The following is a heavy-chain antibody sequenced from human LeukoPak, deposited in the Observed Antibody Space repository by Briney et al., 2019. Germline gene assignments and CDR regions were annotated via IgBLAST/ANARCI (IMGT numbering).Heavy chain of an antibody. D-gene: IGHD4-17*01. CDR2: IIPIFGTA. CDR1: GGTFSSYA. J-gene: IGHJ4*02. V-gene: IGHV1-69*13. CDR3: ARDEDYGIFVNVDY. Sequence: GASVKVSCKASGGTFSSYAISWVRQAPGQRLEWMGGIIPIFGTANYAQKFQDRVTITADESTSTAYMELSSLRSEDTAVYYCARDEDYGIFVNVDYWGQGTLVTVSS.